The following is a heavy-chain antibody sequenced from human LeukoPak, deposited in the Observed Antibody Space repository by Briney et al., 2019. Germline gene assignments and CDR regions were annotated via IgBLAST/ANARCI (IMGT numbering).Heavy chain of an antibody. CDR2: IWYDGSNQ. J-gene: IGHJ4*02. V-gene: IGHV3-33*08. Sequence: GGSLRLSCAASGNYWMHWVRQAPGKGLEWVAVIWYDGSNQYYLNSVKGRFTVSKDNAKNTLYLQMNSLRAEDTAVYHCATDRNGGKYYDYWGQGTLVTVSS. CDR1: GNYW. CDR3: ATDRNGGKYYDY. D-gene: IGHD1-26*01.